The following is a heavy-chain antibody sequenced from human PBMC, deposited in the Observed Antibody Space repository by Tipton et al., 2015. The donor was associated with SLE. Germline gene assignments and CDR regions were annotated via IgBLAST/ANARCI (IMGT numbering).Heavy chain of an antibody. CDR2: IYYSGST. CDR3: ARFRQLNWVYWYFDL. D-gene: IGHD1-1*01. J-gene: IGHJ2*01. Sequence: TLSLTCTVSGGSISSGSYYWSWIRQPPGKGLEWIGYIYYSGSTNYNPSLKSRVTISVDTSKNQFSLKLSSVTAADTAVYYCARFRQLNWVYWYFDLWGRGTLVTVSS. CDR1: GGSISSGSYY. V-gene: IGHV4-61*01.